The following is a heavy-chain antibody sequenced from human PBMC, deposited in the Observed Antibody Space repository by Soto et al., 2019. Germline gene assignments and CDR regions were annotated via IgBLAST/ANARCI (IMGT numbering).Heavy chain of an antibody. V-gene: IGHV1-58*01. CDR2: LVVGSGNT. D-gene: IGHD3-22*01. CDR1: GFAFTGSA. J-gene: IGHJ3*02. Sequence: GASVKVSCKASGFAFTGSAVRWVRRARGQRLEWIGWLVVGSGNTNYAQMFQERVTITRDMSTSTAYMELSSLRSEDTAVYYCAASYYDSSAFDIWGQGTVVTVSS. CDR3: AASYYDSSAFDI.